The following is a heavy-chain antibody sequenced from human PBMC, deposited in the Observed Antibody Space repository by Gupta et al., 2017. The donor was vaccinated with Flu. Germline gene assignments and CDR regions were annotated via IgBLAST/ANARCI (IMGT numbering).Heavy chain of an antibody. J-gene: IGHJ6*04. CDR1: GFNFNIYE. CDR3: ARVGV. CDR2: ITNNGRAR. V-gene: IGHV3-48*03. Sequence: EAQLVESGGDLVQPGGSLRLSCTASGFNFNIYEMNWVRQAPGKGLEWVSYITNNGRARYYADSVKGRFIISRDNAKNLLSLEMNSLRGDDTAVYYCARVGVWGKGTTVTVSS.